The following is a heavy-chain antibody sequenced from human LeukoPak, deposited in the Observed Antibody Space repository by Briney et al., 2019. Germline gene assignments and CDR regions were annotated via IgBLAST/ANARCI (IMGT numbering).Heavy chain of an antibody. Sequence: PSETLSLTCTVPGGSISSYYWSWIRQPAGKGLEWIGRIYTSGSTNYNPSLKSRVTMSVDTSKNQFSLKLSSVTAADTAVYYCARDWARITIFGVGGVKFDPWGQGTLVTVSS. CDR2: IYTSGST. J-gene: IGHJ5*02. D-gene: IGHD3-3*01. V-gene: IGHV4-4*07. CDR1: GGSISSYY. CDR3: ARDWARITIFGVGGVKFDP.